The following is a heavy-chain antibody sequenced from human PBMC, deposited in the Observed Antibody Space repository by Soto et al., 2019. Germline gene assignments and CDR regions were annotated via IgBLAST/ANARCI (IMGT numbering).Heavy chain of an antibody. CDR2: VSGSGDRT. D-gene: IGHD4-17*01. CDR3: AKRNYRETTVKTFDS. J-gene: IGHJ4*02. CDR1: GFTFSTYL. V-gene: IGHV3-23*01. Sequence: GGSLRLSCAASGFTFSTYLMSWVRQAPGKGLEWVSSVSGSGDRTLYADSVKGRFTISRDNSKNTLYMQMNTLKAEDTAVYYCAKRNYRETTVKTFDSWGQGTLVTAPQ.